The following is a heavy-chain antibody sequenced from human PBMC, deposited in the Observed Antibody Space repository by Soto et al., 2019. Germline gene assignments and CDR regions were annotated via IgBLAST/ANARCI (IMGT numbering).Heavy chain of an antibody. CDR2: IYYSGST. V-gene: IGHV4-59*08. J-gene: IGHJ6*03. D-gene: IGHD2-15*01. CDR1: GGSISRYY. Sequence: SETLSLTCTVSGGSISRYYWSWIRPPPGKGLKWTGYIYYSGSTNYNPSLKSRVTISVDTSKNQFSLKLSSVTAADTAVYYCARQRADCSGGSCYSFYYYYYMDVWGKGTTVTV. CDR3: ARQRADCSGGSCYSFYYYYYMDV.